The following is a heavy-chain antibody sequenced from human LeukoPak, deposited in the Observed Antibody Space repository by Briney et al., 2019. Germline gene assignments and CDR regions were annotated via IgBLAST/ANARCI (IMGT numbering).Heavy chain of an antibody. V-gene: IGHV4-59*08. D-gene: IGHD2-21*01. CDR2: IFYTGDS. Sequence: SETLSLTCTVSGVSSSSSYWSWIRQPPGKGLEWIGYIFYTGDSNHNPSFKSRVSISLDTSKDQVSLKLSSVTAADTAVYYCARHRFASPLDSWGQGTLVTVSS. CDR3: ARHRFASPLDS. CDR1: GVSSSSSY. J-gene: IGHJ4*02.